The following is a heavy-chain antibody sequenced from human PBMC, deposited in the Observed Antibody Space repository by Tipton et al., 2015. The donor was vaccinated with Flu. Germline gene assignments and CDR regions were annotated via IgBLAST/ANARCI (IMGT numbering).Heavy chain of an antibody. CDR1: GDSIRSSNYY. J-gene: IGHJ5*02. CDR2: TFHSGNT. V-gene: IGHV4-39*07. Sequence: PGLVKPSETLSLTCGVSGDSIRSSNYYWGWIRQPPGKGLEWIGNTFHSGNTYVNPSLKSRVTISIDTSRNQFSLKLSSVTAADTAVYYCARRDYSNYVSEPKNWFDPWGQGILVTVPS. D-gene: IGHD4-11*01. CDR3: ARRDYSNYVSEPKNWFDP.